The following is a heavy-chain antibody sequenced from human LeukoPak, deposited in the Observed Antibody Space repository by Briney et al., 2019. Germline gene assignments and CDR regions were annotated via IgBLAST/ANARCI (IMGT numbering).Heavy chain of an antibody. Sequence: GGSLRLSCAASGFTFSYHIMNWVRQLPGKRLEWVAYVCGSGSTVYYADSVKGRFTISRDNGKSSLYLQMNSPRVEDTALYYCVRQFASWGQGTLVTVSS. CDR3: VRQFAS. CDR2: VCGSGSTV. CDR1: GFTFSYHI. J-gene: IGHJ4*02. V-gene: IGHV3-48*01.